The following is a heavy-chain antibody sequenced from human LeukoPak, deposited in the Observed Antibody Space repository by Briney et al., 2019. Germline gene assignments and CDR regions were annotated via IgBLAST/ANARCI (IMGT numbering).Heavy chain of an antibody. CDR3: ARIIVGATGIDY. CDR2: ISSDGNNI. V-gene: IGHV3-74*01. J-gene: IGHJ4*02. CDR1: GFTFSNYW. D-gene: IGHD1-26*01. Sequence: GGSLRLSCAASGFTFSNYWMHWVRQVPGKGLVWVSRISSDGNNIQYADSVKGRFTISRDNAKNTLYLQMNSLRVEDTAVYYRARIIVGATGIDYWGQGTLVTVSS.